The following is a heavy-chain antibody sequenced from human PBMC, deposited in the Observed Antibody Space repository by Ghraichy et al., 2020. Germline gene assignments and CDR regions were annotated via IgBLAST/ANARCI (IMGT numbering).Heavy chain of an antibody. CDR3: AREFGSSTWYFFDS. Sequence: GGSLRLSCAASGFTFSNYWMSWVRQAPGKGLEWVANIKQDGSEKYYVDSVKGRFTISRDNAKNSLYLQMNSLRAEDSAVYFCAREFGSSTWYFFDSWGRGTLVTVSS. CDR2: IKQDGSEK. V-gene: IGHV3-7*01. CDR1: GFTFSNYW. J-gene: IGHJ4*02. D-gene: IGHD6-13*01.